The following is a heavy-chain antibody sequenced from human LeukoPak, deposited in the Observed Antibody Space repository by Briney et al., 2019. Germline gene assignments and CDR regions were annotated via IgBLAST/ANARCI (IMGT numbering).Heavy chain of an antibody. CDR1: GFTFSSYA. J-gene: IGHJ3*02. CDR2: ISYDGSNK. D-gene: IGHD6-6*01. Sequence: GGSLRLSCAASGFTFSSYAMHWVRQAPGKGLEWVAVISYDGSNKYYADSVKGRFTISRDNSKNTLYLQMNSLRAEDTAVYYCARATSFGPYSSSFVGAFGIWGQGTMVTVSS. CDR3: ARATSFGPYSSSFVGAFGI. V-gene: IGHV3-30-3*01.